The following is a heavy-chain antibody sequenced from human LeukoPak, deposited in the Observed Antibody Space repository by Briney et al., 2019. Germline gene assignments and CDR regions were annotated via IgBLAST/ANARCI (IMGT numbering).Heavy chain of an antibody. J-gene: IGHJ4*02. V-gene: IGHV1-18*04. Sequence: ASVKVSCKTSGYTLASYGISWVRQAPGQGLEWMGWISAYNGDTIYAQRFQGRVTMTTDTTTSTAFMELRSLGSDDTAVYYCARDTTVAVGGYFDFWGQGTQVTVSS. D-gene: IGHD6-19*01. CDR3: ARDTTVAVGGYFDF. CDR1: GYTLASYG. CDR2: ISAYNGDT.